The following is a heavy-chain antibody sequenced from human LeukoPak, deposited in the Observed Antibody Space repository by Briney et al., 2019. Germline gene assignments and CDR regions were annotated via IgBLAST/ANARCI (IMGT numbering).Heavy chain of an antibody. V-gene: IGHV4-59*12. Sequence: SETLSLTCTVSGGSISSYYWSWIRQPPGKGLEWIGYIYYSGSTNYSPSLKSRVTISADTSKNQFSLKLSSVTAADTAVYYCARIRRVTGTDAFDIWGQGTMVTVSS. CDR3: ARIRRVTGTDAFDI. CDR1: GGSISSYY. D-gene: IGHD4-17*01. J-gene: IGHJ3*02. CDR2: IYYSGST.